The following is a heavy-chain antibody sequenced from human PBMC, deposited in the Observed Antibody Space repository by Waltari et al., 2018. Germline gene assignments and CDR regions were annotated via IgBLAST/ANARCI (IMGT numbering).Heavy chain of an antibody. CDR3: ARDRGELGYCSSTSCSYYYYYGMDV. V-gene: IGHV4-4*07. Sequence: QVQLQESGPGLVKPSETLSLTCTVSGGSISSYYWSWIRQPAGKGLEWIGRIYTSGSTNSNPPLKSRVTMSVDTSKNQFSLKLSSVTAADTAVYYCARDRGELGYCSSTSCSYYYYYGMDVWGQGTTVTVSS. D-gene: IGHD2-2*01. J-gene: IGHJ6*02. CDR2: IYTSGST. CDR1: GGSISSYY.